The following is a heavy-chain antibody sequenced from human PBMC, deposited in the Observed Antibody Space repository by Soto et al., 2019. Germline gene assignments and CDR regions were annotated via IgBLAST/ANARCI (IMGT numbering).Heavy chain of an antibody. J-gene: IGHJ6*02. V-gene: IGHV4-34*01. D-gene: IGHD3-9*01. CDR2: IDQSGST. CDR3: ARGEYFDILAGYRRAHYYYGMDV. Sequence: QVQLQQWGAGLLKPSETLSLSCAVYGGSFSGYQWGWIRQSPGKGLEWIGEIDQSGSTNYNPSLKSRLTMLVDTSRNQFSLKLSSVTAADTAVYYCARGEYFDILAGYRRAHYYYGMDVWGQGTTVTVS. CDR1: GGSFSGYQ.